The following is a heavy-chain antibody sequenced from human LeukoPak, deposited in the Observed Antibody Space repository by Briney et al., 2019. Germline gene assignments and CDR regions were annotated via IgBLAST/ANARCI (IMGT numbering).Heavy chain of an antibody. CDR2: ISGGGGGT. CDR1: GFTFSSYA. J-gene: IGHJ4*02. Sequence: GGSLRLSCAASGFTFSSYAMSWVRQAPGKGLQWVSAISGGGGGTSYADSVKGRFTISRDNSKNTLYLQMNSLRAEDTAVYYCAKDTYSTSPYYFDYWGQGTLVTVSS. D-gene: IGHD1-26*01. CDR3: AKDTYSTSPYYFDY. V-gene: IGHV3-23*01.